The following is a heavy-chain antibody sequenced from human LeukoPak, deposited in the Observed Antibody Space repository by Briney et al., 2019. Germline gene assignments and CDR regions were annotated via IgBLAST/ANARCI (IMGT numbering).Heavy chain of an antibody. V-gene: IGHV4-30-4*01. CDR2: IYYSGST. Sequence: PSETLSLTCTVSGGSISSGDYYWSWIRQPPGKGLEWIGYIYYSGSTYYNPSLKSRVTISVDTSKNQFSLKLSSVTAADTAVYYCARAGPLNWFDPWGQGTLVTVSS. CDR1: GGSISSGDYY. CDR3: ARAGPLNWFDP. J-gene: IGHJ5*02.